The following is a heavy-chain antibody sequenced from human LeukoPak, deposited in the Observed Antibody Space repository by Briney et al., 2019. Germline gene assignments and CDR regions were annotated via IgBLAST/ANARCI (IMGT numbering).Heavy chain of an antibody. D-gene: IGHD1-26*01. CDR2: INWNDGST. Sequence: GGSLRLSCAASGFTFSSYWMSWVRQAPGKGLEWVSGINWNDGSTGYADSVKGRFTISRDNAKNSLYLQMNSLRAEDTALYYCARDKEVGATTAFDIWGQGTMVTVSS. CDR3: ARDKEVGATTAFDI. V-gene: IGHV3-20*04. J-gene: IGHJ3*02. CDR1: GFTFSSYW.